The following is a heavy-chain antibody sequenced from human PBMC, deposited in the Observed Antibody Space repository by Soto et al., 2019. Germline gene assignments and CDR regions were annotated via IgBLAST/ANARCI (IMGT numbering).Heavy chain of an antibody. CDR1: GFTLSSYG. V-gene: IGHV3-30*18. CDR3: AKQGSPGVGDIPYYFDY. D-gene: IGHD1-26*01. Sequence: HPAGSLRLSCAASGFTLSSYGMHSVRQGPGKGLEWVAVISFHGSNEYYADSVKGRFTISRDNSKNTLYLQMNSLRAEDTAVYYCAKQGSPGVGDIPYYFDYWGQGTLGTFYS. J-gene: IGHJ4*02. CDR2: ISFHGSNE.